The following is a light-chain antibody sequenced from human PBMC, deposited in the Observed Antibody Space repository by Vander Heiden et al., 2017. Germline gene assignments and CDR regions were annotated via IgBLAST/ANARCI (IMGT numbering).Light chain of an antibody. CDR1: SSTIGAGYD. CDR2: GNS. CDR3: QSYDSSLSGLV. V-gene: IGLV1-40*01. J-gene: IGLJ2*01. Sequence: QSVLTQPPSVSGAPGQGVTISCTGSSSTIGAGYDVHWYQQLPGTAPKLLIYGNSNRPSGVPDRFSGSKSGTSASLAITGLQAEDEADYYCQSYDSSLSGLVFGGGTKLTVL.